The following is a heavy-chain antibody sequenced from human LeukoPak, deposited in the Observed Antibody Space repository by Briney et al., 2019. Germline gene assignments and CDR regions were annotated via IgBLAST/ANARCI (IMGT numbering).Heavy chain of an antibody. CDR3: ARAYYDSSAYHHAVYFDX. V-gene: IGHV1-69*13. CDR2: IIPIFGTA. Sequence: GASVKVSCKASGGSFSSYAISWVRQAPGQGLEWMGGIIPIFGTANYAQKFQGRVTITADESTSTAYMELSSLRSEDTAVYYCARAYYDSSAYHHAVYFDXXXQXTLVTVSS. D-gene: IGHD3-22*01. J-gene: IGHJ4*02. CDR1: GGSFSSYA.